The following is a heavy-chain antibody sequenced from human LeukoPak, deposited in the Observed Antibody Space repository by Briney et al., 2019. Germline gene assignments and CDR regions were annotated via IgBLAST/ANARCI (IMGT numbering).Heavy chain of an antibody. Sequence: PSETLSLTCTVSGGSISSSAYHWGWIRQPPGKGLEWIGSIHSSGSTYYNPSLKSRVTISVRTSKNQFYLKLSSLTAADTAVYYCARRDDSSGYHKIFDYWGPGTLVTVSS. CDR3: ARRDDSSGYHKIFDY. CDR2: IHSSGST. V-gene: IGHV4-39*01. CDR1: GGSISSSAYH. J-gene: IGHJ4*02. D-gene: IGHD3-22*01.